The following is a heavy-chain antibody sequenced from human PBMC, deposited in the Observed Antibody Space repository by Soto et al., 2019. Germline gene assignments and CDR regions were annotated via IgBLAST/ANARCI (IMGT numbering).Heavy chain of an antibody. CDR1: GFSFSNNG. J-gene: IGHJ4*02. V-gene: IGHV3-30*18. D-gene: IGHD1-26*01. Sequence: QVQLVESGGGVVQPGRYLILSCAASGFSFSNNGMHWVRQAPGKGLEWVAIISYDGSKKYYAGSVKGRLTIAGDNYKNTLYLQMNSLRVMDTAVYDCAKDRVEPGLRAIDYWGQGTLVTVS. CDR2: ISYDGSKK. CDR3: AKDRVEPGLRAIDY.